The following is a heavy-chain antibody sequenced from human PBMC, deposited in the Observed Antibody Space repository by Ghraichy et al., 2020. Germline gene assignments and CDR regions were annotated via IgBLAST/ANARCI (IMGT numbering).Heavy chain of an antibody. D-gene: IGHD3-10*01. Sequence: GGSLRLSCAASGFNFTPYGMHWVRQAPGKGPQWVAVIWYDGTTKYYADSVKGRFTISRDNSKNTLFLQMDSLRVEDTAMYYCARDVAVGASGAFDSWGQGTMVTVSS. J-gene: IGHJ3*02. CDR2: IWYDGTTK. CDR1: GFNFTPYG. CDR3: ARDVAVGASGAFDS. V-gene: IGHV3-33*01.